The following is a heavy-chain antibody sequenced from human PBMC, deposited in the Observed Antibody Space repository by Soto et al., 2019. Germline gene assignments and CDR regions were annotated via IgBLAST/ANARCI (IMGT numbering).Heavy chain of an antibody. D-gene: IGHD3-22*01. V-gene: IGHV3-23*01. CDR1: GFTFSNYA. CDR2: ISGSGGGT. Sequence: EAQLLESGGALVQPGGSLRLSCAASGFTFSNYAMSWVRQAPAKGLEWFSAISGSGGGTYYADSVKGRLTISRDNSNKMLYLQMNSLRVEDTAVYYCAKGSAESRPYYFDYWGQGTLVTVSS. CDR3: AKGSAESRPYYFDY. J-gene: IGHJ4*02.